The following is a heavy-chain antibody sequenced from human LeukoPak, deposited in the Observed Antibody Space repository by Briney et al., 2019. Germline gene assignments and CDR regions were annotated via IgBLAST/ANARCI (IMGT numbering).Heavy chain of an antibody. V-gene: IGHV3-23*01. CDR2: ISGSGGST. CDR1: GFTFSGYA. D-gene: IGHD3-22*01. Sequence: GGSLRLSCVASGFTFSGYAMTWVRQAPGKGLEWVSAISGSGGSTYYADSVKGRFTISRDNSKNTLYVQMNSLRAEDTAVYYCAKTGDSSGFYYGVDYWGQGTLVTVSS. J-gene: IGHJ4*02. CDR3: AKTGDSSGFYYGVDY.